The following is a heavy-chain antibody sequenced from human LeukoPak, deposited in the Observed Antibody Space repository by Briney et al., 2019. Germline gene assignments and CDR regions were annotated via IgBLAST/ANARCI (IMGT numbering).Heavy chain of an antibody. Sequence: GSLRLSCKGSGYTFSSYWIGWVRQMPREGLEWSGIIYPGDSDTRYSLSLQGQVTISVDTSIGTAYLQWSNLKASDTAIYYCARQNDFRIDYWGQGTLVTVSS. D-gene: IGHD3-3*01. V-gene: IGHV5-51*01. CDR1: GYTFSSYW. J-gene: IGHJ4*02. CDR3: ARQNDFRIDY. CDR2: IYPGDSDT.